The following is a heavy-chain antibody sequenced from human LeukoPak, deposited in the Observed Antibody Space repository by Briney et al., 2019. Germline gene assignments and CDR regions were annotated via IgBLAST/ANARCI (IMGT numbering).Heavy chain of an antibody. D-gene: IGHD3-22*01. V-gene: IGHV3-11*01. Sequence: GGSLRLSCAASGFTFSDYYMSWIRQAPGKGLEWVSYISSSGSTIYYADSVKGRFTISRDNAKNSLYLQMNSLRAEDTAVYYCARHYREDNYYDSSGYPDAFDIWGQGTMVTVSS. CDR2: ISSSGSTI. CDR1: GFTFSDYY. J-gene: IGHJ3*02. CDR3: ARHYREDNYYDSSGYPDAFDI.